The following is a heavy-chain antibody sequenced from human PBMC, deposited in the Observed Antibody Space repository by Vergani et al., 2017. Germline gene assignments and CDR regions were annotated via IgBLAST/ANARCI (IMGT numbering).Heavy chain of an antibody. CDR2: IHHSGDT. D-gene: IGHD3-10*01. CDR3: ARHRGSGGFFPSYYFYGMDV. Sequence: QVQLQESGPGLVKPSETLTLTCDVSDSSIMTNPYWGWFRQSPGKGLEWIGCIHHSGDTHYNSSLKSRVSISIVSSSKFSLSQTSVTAADTAIYYCARHRGSGGFFPSYYFYGMDVWGHGTTGTVSS. J-gene: IGHJ6*02. CDR1: DSSIMTNPY. V-gene: IGHV4-38-2*01.